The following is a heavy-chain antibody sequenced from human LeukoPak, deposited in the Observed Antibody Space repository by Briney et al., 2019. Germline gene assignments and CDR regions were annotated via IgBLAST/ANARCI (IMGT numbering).Heavy chain of an antibody. D-gene: IGHD5-12*01. J-gene: IGHJ4*02. CDR1: GFTFDDYA. V-gene: IGHV3-9*01. CDR2: ISWNSGSI. Sequence: GGSLRLSCAASGFTFDDYAMHWVRQAPGKGLEWVSGISWNSGSIGYADSVKGRFTISRDNAKNSLYLQMNSLRAEDTALYYCAKDIDIVATMPLEYWGQGTLVTVSS. CDR3: AKDIDIVATMPLEY.